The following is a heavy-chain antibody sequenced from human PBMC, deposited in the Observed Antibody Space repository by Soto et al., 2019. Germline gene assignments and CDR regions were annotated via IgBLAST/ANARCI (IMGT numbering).Heavy chain of an antibody. V-gene: IGHV4-34*01. Sequence: SETLSLTCAFYVWCFGGYYWSLMLQPPGKGLEWIGEINHSGSTNYNPSLKSRVTISVDTSKNQFSLKLSSVTAAATALYYCARMKEVSEYHYGMDVRGKGNTVTLSS. CDR3: ARMKEVSEYHYGMDV. CDR1: VWCFGGYY. CDR2: INHSGST. J-gene: IGHJ6*04. D-gene: IGHD1-26*01.